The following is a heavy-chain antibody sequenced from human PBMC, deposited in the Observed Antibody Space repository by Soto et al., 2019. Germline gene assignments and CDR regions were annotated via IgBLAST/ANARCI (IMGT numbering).Heavy chain of an antibody. CDR3: ARHTPAISISDH. Sequence: QLQLQESGPGLVKPSETLSLTCTVSGGSISSSSYYWGWIRQPPGKGLEWIGSIYYSGSTYYNPSRKSRVTISVDTSKNQLSLKLSSVTAADTAVYYCARHTPAISISDHWGQGTLVTVSS. CDR2: IYYSGST. J-gene: IGHJ4*02. V-gene: IGHV4-39*01. CDR1: GGSISSSSYY. D-gene: IGHD2-15*01.